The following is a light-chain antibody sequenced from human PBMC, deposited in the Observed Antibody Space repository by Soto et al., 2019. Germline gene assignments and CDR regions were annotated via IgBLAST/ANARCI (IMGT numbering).Light chain of an antibody. J-gene: IGLJ1*01. CDR2: GVR. CDR1: SNDIGSYDY. V-gene: IGLV2-14*01. Sequence: QSALTQPTSVSGSPGQSITISCTGNSNDIGSYDYVSWYQQHPGKAPRLLIHGVRNRPSGISSRFSASKSGLTASLTISGLQAEDEADYYCSSYADTNNLLYVFGTGTKLTVL. CDR3: SSYADTNNLLYV.